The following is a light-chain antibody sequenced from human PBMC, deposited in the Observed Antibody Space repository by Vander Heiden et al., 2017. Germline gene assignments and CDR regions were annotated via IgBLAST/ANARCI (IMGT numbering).Light chain of an antibody. CDR3: QQYYSTPPT. Sequence: DIVMTQSPDSLAVFLGERATINCKSRQSVLYSSNNKNYLAWYQQKPGQPPKLLIYWASTRESGVPDRFSGSGSGADFTLTISSLQAEDVAVYYCQQYYSTPPTFGQGTKLEIK. J-gene: IGKJ2*01. CDR2: WAS. CDR1: QSVLYSSNNKNY. V-gene: IGKV4-1*01.